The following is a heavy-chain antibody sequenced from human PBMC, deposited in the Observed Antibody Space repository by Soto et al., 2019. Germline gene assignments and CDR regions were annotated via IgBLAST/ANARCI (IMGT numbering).Heavy chain of an antibody. CDR3: ARGATVTQYDY. CDR2: GSYSGTT. Sequence: QVQLQESGPGLVKPSETLSLTCTVSGVSVSSGSFYWAWIRQPPGKGLEWIGFGSYSGTTNYKPSLKSRVTISVDTSRSQISLKVCSLTAADTAVYYCARGATVTQYDYWGQGTLVTVSS. V-gene: IGHV4-61*01. D-gene: IGHD4-17*01. J-gene: IGHJ4*02. CDR1: GVSVSSGSFY.